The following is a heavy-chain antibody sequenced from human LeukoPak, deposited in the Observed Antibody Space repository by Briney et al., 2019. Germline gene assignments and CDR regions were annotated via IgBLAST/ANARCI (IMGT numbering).Heavy chain of an antibody. D-gene: IGHD3-10*01. Sequence: SETLSLTCTVSGGSISSGSYYWSWIRQPAGKRLEWIGHIYRSGSTNYNPSLKSRVTISVDTSKNQFSLKLSSVTAADTAVYYCARLILRNYYGSGSYRPRDTWGQGTLVTVSS. CDR3: ARLILRNYYGSGSYRPRDT. J-gene: IGHJ5*02. CDR2: IYRSGST. CDR1: GGSISSGSYY. V-gene: IGHV4-61*09.